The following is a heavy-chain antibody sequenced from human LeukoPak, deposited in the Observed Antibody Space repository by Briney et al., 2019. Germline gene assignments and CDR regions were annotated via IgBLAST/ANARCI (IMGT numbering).Heavy chain of an antibody. CDR1: GFTFSSYE. CDR2: ISSSGSTI. Sequence: GGSLRLSCAASGFTFSSYEMNWVRQAPGKGLEWVSYISSSGSTIYYADSGKGRFTVSSDNAKNYLYLQRISLRAEDTAVYYCALGAYYYYYGMDVWGQGTTVTVS. V-gene: IGHV3-48*03. J-gene: IGHJ6*02. CDR3: ALGAYYYYYGMDV. D-gene: IGHD4/OR15-4a*01.